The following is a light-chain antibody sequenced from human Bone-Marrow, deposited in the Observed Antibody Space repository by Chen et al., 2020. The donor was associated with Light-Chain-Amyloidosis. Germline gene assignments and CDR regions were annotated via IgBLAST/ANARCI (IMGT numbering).Light chain of an antibody. CDR1: NIGSTS. CDR2: DDS. J-gene: IGLJ3*02. CDR3: QVWDRSGDRPV. Sequence: SYVLTQPSSVSVAPGQTATIACGGNNIGSTSVHWYQQTPGQAPLLVVYDDSDRPSGIPERLSGSNSGHTATLTISRVEAGDEADYYCQVWDRSGDRPVFGGGTKLTVL. V-gene: IGLV3-21*02.